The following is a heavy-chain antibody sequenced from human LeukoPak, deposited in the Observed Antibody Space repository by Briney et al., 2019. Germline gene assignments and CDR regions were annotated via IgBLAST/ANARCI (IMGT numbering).Heavy chain of an antibody. J-gene: IGHJ4*02. CDR2: IKSKTDGGTT. Sequence: PGGSLRLSCAASGFTFSNAWMSWVRQAPGKGLEWVGRIKSKTDGGTTVYAAPVKGRFTISRDDSKNTLYLQMNSLRAEDTAVYYCAKDRAHTLYCSSTSCYTGSHDYWGQGTLVTVSS. D-gene: IGHD2-2*02. V-gene: IGHV3-15*01. CDR3: AKDRAHTLYCSSTSCYTGSHDY. CDR1: GFTFSNAW.